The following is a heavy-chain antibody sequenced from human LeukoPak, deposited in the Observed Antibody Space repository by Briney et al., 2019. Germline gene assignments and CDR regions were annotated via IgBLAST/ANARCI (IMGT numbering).Heavy chain of an antibody. J-gene: IGHJ3*02. Sequence: SETLSLTCIDPGGSISSGSSYWSWIRQPAGKGLEWIGRIYTSGSTNYNPSLKSRVTISVDTSKNQFSLKLSSVTAADTDMYYCARVIPPPDDAFDIWGQGTMVTVSS. CDR3: ARVIPPPDDAFDI. CDR2: IYTSGST. V-gene: IGHV4-61*02. CDR1: GGSISSGSSY.